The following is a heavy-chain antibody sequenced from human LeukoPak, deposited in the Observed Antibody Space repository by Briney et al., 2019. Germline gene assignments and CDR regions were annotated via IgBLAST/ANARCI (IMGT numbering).Heavy chain of an antibody. CDR3: ATLRVGESDY. D-gene: IGHD3-10*01. CDR1: GFTFSSYR. CDR2: ISSSSSYI. V-gene: IGHV3-21*01. J-gene: IGHJ4*02. Sequence: GGSLRLSCAASGFTFSSYRMNWVRQAPGKGLEWVSSISSSSSYIYYADSVKGRFTISRDNAKNSLYLQMNSLRAEDTAVYYCATLRVGESDYWGQGTLVTVSS.